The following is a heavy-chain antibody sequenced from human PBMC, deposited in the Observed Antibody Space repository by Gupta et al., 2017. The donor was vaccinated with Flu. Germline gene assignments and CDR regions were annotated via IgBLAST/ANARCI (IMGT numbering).Heavy chain of an antibody. CDR2: IWYEGSNK. Sequence: QVQLVETVGGVVQPGGSLRLSCAASGFTFCSYGMPGVRQAPGKGLEWVAVIWYEGSNKYYADSVKGRFTISRDNSKNTLYLQMNSLRAEDTAVYYCARDQGIVGAHASIYYYGMDVWGQGTTVTVSS. CDR3: ARDQGIVGAHASIYYYGMDV. CDR1: GFTFCSYG. J-gene: IGHJ6*02. D-gene: IGHD1-26*01. V-gene: IGHV3-33*01.